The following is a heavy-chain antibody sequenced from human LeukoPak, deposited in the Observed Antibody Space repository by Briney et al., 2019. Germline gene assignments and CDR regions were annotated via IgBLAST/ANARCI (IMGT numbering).Heavy chain of an antibody. CDR1: AFTVRDSY. CDR2: IYSGGRT. Sequence: PGRSLRLSCTAAAFTVRDSYTSCVSHQPGNGREWVSVIYSGGRTYYADSVRGRSTISRDDSDNTLYLQMTSLRPEDTALYYCAKEGQQERDHRTYFLYYMDVWGSGTTVTVSS. J-gene: IGHJ6*03. D-gene: IGHD6-13*01. CDR3: AKEGQQERDHRTYFLYYMDV. V-gene: IGHV3-53*01.